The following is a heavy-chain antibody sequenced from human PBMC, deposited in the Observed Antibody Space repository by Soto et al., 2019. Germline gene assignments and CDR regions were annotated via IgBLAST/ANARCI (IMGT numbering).Heavy chain of an antibody. CDR3: AKDGGQYSGYDWDYYGMDV. J-gene: IGHJ6*02. CDR1: GFTFSSYG. D-gene: IGHD5-12*01. V-gene: IGHV3-30*18. Sequence: QVQLVESGGGVVQPGRSLRLSCAASGFTFSSYGMHWVRQAPGKGLEWVAVISYDGSNKYYADSVKGRFTIARDNSKNXLXXQMNSLRAEDTAVYYCAKDGGQYSGYDWDYYGMDVWGQGTTVTVSS. CDR2: ISYDGSNK.